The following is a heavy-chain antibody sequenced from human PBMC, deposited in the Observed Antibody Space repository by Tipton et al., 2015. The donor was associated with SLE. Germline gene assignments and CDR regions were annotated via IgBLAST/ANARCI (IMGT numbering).Heavy chain of an antibody. CDR3: TRQRGTAYYYYHMDV. CDR2: INRDGAT. J-gene: IGHJ6*03. CDR1: DDSIGSHY. V-gene: IGHV4-34*01. Sequence: TLSLTCTVSDDSIGSHYWTWIRQFPGKGLEWIGEINRDGATKYNPSLKSRVTISVGTSTNQLSLRLTSVTAADTAVYYCTRQRGTAYYYYHMDVWGKGTTVTVSS. D-gene: IGHD7-27*01.